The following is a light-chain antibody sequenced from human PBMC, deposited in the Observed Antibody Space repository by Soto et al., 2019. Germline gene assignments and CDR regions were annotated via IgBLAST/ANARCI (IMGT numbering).Light chain of an antibody. CDR1: QSVSNF. J-gene: IGKJ5*01. V-gene: IGKV3-11*01. CDR2: YAS. CDR3: QQSSDWPPLT. Sequence: EIVLTQSPATLSLSPGERATLSCRASQSVSNFLDWYQQKPGQAPRLLIYYASNRASGIPARFSGSGSGTDFSLTISSLEPEDFAVYYCQQSSDWPPLTFGQGTRLEMK.